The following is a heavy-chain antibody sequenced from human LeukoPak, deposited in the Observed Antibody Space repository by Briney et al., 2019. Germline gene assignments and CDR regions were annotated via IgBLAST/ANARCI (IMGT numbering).Heavy chain of an antibody. J-gene: IGHJ4*02. CDR2: IYYSGST. Sequence: SETLSLTCTVSGGSISSYYWSWIRQPPGKGLEWIGYIYYSGSTNYNPSLKSRVTISVDTSKSQFSLTLSSVTAADTAVYYCARAVVAATPFIDIWGQGTLVTVSS. V-gene: IGHV4-59*01. CDR3: ARAVVAATPFIDI. D-gene: IGHD2-15*01. CDR1: GGSISSYY.